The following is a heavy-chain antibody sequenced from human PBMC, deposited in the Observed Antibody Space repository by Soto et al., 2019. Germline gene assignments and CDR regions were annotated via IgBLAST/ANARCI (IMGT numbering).Heavy chain of an antibody. Sequence: SETLSLTCAVYGGSFSGYYWSWIRQPPGKGLEWIGEINHSGSTNYNPSLKSRITISVDTSKNQFSLKLSSVTAADTAVYYCARGHIVVVTGRGKGFDYWGQGTLVTVPS. CDR1: GGSFSGYY. D-gene: IGHD2-21*02. V-gene: IGHV4-34*01. CDR3: ARGHIVVVTGRGKGFDY. J-gene: IGHJ4*02. CDR2: INHSGST.